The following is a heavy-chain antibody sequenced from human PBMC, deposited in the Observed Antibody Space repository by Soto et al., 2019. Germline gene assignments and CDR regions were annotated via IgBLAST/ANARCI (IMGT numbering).Heavy chain of an antibody. Sequence: QVQLQESGPGLVKPSETLSLTCTVSGGSVSSFYWSWIRQPPGQELEWIGYIYYSGSPNYNPSLKSRATVSXDXTKNQFSLKLGSVTAADTAVYYCARGSVVQYWYFDLWGRGTLVTVSS. V-gene: IGHV4-59*02. D-gene: IGHD2-15*01. CDR2: IYYSGSP. CDR1: GGSVSSFY. CDR3: ARGSVVQYWYFDL. J-gene: IGHJ2*01.